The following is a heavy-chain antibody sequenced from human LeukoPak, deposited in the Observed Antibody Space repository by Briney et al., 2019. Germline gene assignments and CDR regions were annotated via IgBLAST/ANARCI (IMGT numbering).Heavy chain of an antibody. Sequence: GGSLRLSCAASGFTFSSYAMSWVRQAPGKGLEWVSAISCSGGSTYYADSVMGRFSISRDNSKNTLYLQMNSLRAEDTAVYYCAARSGWIDYWGQGTLVTVSS. J-gene: IGHJ4*02. CDR2: ISCSGGST. D-gene: IGHD6-19*01. CDR1: GFTFSSYA. CDR3: AARSGWIDY. V-gene: IGHV3-23*01.